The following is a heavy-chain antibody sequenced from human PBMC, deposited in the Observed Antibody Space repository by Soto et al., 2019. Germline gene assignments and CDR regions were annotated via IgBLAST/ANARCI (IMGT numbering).Heavy chain of an antibody. D-gene: IGHD6-25*01. Sequence: GASVKVSCKASGYTLTGYYMPWVRQAPGQGLEWMGWINPNSGGTNYAQKFQGWVTMTRDTSISTAYMELNSLRAEDTAVYYCARDGLSYSSGRLIDYWGQGTLVTVSS. CDR1: GYTLTGYY. V-gene: IGHV1-2*04. CDR3: ARDGLSYSSGRLIDY. J-gene: IGHJ4*02. CDR2: INPNSGGT.